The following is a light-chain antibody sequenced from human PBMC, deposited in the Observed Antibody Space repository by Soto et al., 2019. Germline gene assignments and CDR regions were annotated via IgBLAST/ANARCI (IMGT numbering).Light chain of an antibody. CDR2: KAA. V-gene: IGKV1-5*03. J-gene: IGKJ1*01. Sequence: DIQMTQSPSTLSASVGARVTIACRAGQSISVWLACYQQKAGKAPVLLIYKAARLESGVPSRFSGSGSETEFTLTISGLQRVDSATYYCQQYNSYSPTFGQGTKVDIK. CDR1: QSISVW. CDR3: QQYNSYSPT.